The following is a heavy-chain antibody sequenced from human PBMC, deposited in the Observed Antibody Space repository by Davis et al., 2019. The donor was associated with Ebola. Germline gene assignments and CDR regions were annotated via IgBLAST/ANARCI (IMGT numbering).Heavy chain of an antibody. CDR3: AKDIPSFYDFWSGCFDY. V-gene: IGHV3-23*01. D-gene: IGHD3-3*01. CDR1: GFNFNSYA. J-gene: IGHJ4*02. CDR2: LSGGAEKT. Sequence: PGGSLRLSCAASGFNFNSYAMSWFRQAPGKALEWVSSLSGGAEKTVYADSVKGRFTISRDNSKNTLHLHMNNLRAEDTAVYYCAKDIPSFYDFWSGCFDYWGQGTLLTVSS.